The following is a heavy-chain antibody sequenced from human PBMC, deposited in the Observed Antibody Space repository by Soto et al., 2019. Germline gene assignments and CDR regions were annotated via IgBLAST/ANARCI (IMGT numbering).Heavy chain of an antibody. CDR1: GFTFSSYS. CDR2: ISSSSSYI. V-gene: IGHV3-21*01. CDR3: ARDHKYCSGGSCYVDY. Sequence: GGSLRLSCAASGFTFSSYSMNWVRQAPGKGLEWVSSISSSSSYIYYADSVKGRFTISRDNAKNSLYLQMNSLRAEDTAVYYCARDHKYCSGGSCYVDYWGQGTLVTVSS. J-gene: IGHJ4*02. D-gene: IGHD2-15*01.